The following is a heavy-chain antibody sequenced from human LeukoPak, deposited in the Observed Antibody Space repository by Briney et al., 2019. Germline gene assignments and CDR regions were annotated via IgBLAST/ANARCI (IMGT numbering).Heavy chain of an antibody. J-gene: IGHJ4*02. V-gene: IGHV3-11*01. CDR3: PRHNTHPYSYGYFDY. Sequence: SGGSLRLSRAASGFTLSDYYMRCVPQAPGKGREGVSYISSSGNTLYYADSVKGRFTTSTDKAKNSLYLQMYGLRADDTAVYYCPRHNTHPYSYGYFDYWGQGTLVTVSS. CDR2: ISSSGNTL. CDR1: GFTLSDYY. D-gene: IGHD5-18*01.